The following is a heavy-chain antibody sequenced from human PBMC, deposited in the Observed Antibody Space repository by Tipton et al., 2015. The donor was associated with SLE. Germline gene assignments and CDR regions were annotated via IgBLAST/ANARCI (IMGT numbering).Heavy chain of an antibody. J-gene: IGHJ4*02. D-gene: IGHD3-22*01. V-gene: IGHV4-38-2*01. Sequence: TLSLTCAVSGFSVSSGYYWGWIRQSPEKGLEWIGSISHTGNIYYNPSLKSRVSMSIDTSRNEVFLRLSSVTAADTAAYYCARHDYDSNGYYQHYFDYWGQGTLVTVSS. CDR3: ARHDYDSNGYYQHYFDY. CDR2: ISHTGNI. CDR1: GFSVSSGYY.